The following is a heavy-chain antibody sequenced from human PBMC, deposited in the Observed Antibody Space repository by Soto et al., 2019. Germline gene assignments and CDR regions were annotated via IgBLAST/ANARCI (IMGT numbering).Heavy chain of an antibody. Sequence: EVQLVESGGGLVQPGGSLRLSCAASGFTVSSNYMSWVRQAPGKGLEWVSVIYSGGSTYYADSVKGRFTISRDNSKNTLYLQMNSLRAEDTAVYYCASHSYYGSGSYFVYWGQGTLVTVSS. J-gene: IGHJ4*02. D-gene: IGHD3-10*01. V-gene: IGHV3-66*04. CDR1: GFTVSSNY. CDR3: ASHSYYGSGSYFVY. CDR2: IYSGGST.